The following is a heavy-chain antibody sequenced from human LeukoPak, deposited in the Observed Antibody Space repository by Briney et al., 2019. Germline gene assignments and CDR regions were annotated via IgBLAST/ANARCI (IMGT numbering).Heavy chain of an antibody. CDR2: ISYDGSNK. CDR3: AKDHITFGGVIAFPGVY. D-gene: IGHD3-16*02. Sequence: GGSLRLSCAASGFTFSSYAMHWVRQAPGKGLEWVAVISYDGSNKYYADSVKGRFTISRDNSKNTLYLQMNSLRAEDTAVYYCAKDHITFGGVIAFPGVYWGQGTLVTVSS. V-gene: IGHV3-30*04. J-gene: IGHJ4*02. CDR1: GFTFSSYA.